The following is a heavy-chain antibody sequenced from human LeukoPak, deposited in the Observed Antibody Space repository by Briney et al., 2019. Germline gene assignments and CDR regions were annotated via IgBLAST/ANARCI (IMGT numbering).Heavy chain of an antibody. CDR1: GFTFSAYQ. D-gene: IGHD5/OR15-5a*01. V-gene: IGHV3-48*03. CDR2: ISGSGETI. Sequence: GGSLRLSCAASGFTFSAYQFHWLRQAPGKGLEWVSHISGSGETIFYSDSVKGRFTMSRDNAKDSLYLQMSSLTVDDTAVYYCAREVSTSWFDPWGQGTLVTVSS. J-gene: IGHJ5*02. CDR3: AREVSTSWFDP.